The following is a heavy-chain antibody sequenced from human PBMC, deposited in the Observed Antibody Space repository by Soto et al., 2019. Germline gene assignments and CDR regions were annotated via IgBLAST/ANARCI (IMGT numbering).Heavy chain of an antibody. CDR2: IIPIFGTA. J-gene: IGHJ6*02. CDR1: GGTFSSYA. V-gene: IGHV1-69*13. D-gene: IGHD2-15*01. CDR3: ARDLDPHCSGGSCFGYYGMDV. Sequence: SVKVSCKASGGTFSSYAISWVRQAPGQGLEWMGGIIPIFGTANYAQKFQGRVTITADESTSTAYMELSSLRSEDTAVYYCARDLDPHCSGGSCFGYYGMDVWGQGTTVTVSS.